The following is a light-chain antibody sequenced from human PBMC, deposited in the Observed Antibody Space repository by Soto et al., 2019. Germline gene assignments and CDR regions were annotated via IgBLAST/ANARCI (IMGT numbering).Light chain of an antibody. CDR3: LLSYNGPYV. J-gene: IGLJ1*01. CDR2: DTT. V-gene: IGLV7-46*01. Sequence: QAVVTQEPSLTVSPGGTVTLNCGSSTGAVTNGHYPYWFQQKPGQAPRTLIYDTTNRHSWTPARFSGSLLGGKAALTLSGAQHEDEAEYYCLLSYNGPYVFGTGTKLTVL. CDR1: TGAVTNGHY.